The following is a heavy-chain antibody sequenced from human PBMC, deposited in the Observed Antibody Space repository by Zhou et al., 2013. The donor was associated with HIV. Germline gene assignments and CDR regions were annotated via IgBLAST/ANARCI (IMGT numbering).Heavy chain of an antibody. CDR2: MNPNSGGT. J-gene: IGHJ6*02. D-gene: IGHD3-9*01. V-gene: IGHV1-2*02. CDR3: ARDYDILTTATGGMDV. CDR1: RYTFTDYY. Sequence: QVQLVQSGAEVKKPGASVKVSCKASRYTFTDYYIHWVRQAPGQGLEWMGWMNPNSGGTNSAHKFQGRVTMTRDTSINTAYMELTSLRSDDSAIYYCARDYDILTTATGGMDVWGQGTTVTVFS.